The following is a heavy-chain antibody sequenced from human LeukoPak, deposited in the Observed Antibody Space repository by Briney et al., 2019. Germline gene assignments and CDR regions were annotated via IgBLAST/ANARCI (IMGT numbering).Heavy chain of an antibody. D-gene: IGHD5-24*01. CDR3: AREGSVDGYNYYYYYGMDV. CDR1: GFTFSSYA. Sequence: GGSLRFSCAASGFTFSSYAMSWVRQAPGKGLEWASAISNSGGSTYYADSVKGRFTISRDNSKNTLYLQMNSLRAEDTAVYYCAREGSVDGYNYYYYYGMDVWGQGTTVTVS. CDR2: ISNSGGST. V-gene: IGHV3-23*01. J-gene: IGHJ6*02.